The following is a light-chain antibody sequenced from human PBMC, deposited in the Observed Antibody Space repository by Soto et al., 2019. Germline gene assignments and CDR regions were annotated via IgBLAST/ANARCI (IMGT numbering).Light chain of an antibody. CDR1: QNAGNNY. V-gene: IGKV3-20*01. Sequence: EIVLTQSPGTLSLSPGERATLSCRSSQNAGNNYVAWYQQKPGQAPRLLIYGASSRATGIPDRFSGSGSGTDFTLTISRLEHEHFAVYYCQQYGSPLTFGGGTKVEIK. J-gene: IGKJ4*01. CDR3: QQYGSPLT. CDR2: GAS.